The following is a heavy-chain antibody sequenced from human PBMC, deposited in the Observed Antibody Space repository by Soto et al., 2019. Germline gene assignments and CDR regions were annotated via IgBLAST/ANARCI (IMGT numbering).Heavy chain of an antibody. CDR1: GGSISSSNYY. D-gene: IGHD3-10*01. J-gene: IGHJ4*02. CDR3: ATLWFGEGNY. CDR2: IYYSGST. V-gene: IGHV4-39*02. Sequence: QLQLQESGPGLVKPSETLSLTCTVSGGSISSSNYYWGWIRQPPGKGLEWIGSIYYSGSTYYNPSLQSRVTISVDTSKNHFSLKLSSVTAADTAVYYCATLWFGEGNYWGQGTLVTVSS.